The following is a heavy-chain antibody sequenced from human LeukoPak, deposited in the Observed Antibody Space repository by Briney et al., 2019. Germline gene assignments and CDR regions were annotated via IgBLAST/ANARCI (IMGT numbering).Heavy chain of an antibody. CDR2: INPSGGST. Sequence: ASVKVSCKASGYTFTSYYMHWVRQAPGQGLEWMGIINPSGGSTSYAQKFQGRVTMTRDMSTSTVCMELSSLRSEDTAAYYCARASGENWFDPWGQGTLVTVSS. V-gene: IGHV1-46*01. J-gene: IGHJ5*02. CDR3: ARASGENWFDP. D-gene: IGHD3-10*01. CDR1: GYTFTSYY.